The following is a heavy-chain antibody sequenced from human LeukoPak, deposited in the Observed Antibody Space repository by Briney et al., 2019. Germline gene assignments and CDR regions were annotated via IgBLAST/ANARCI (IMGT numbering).Heavy chain of an antibody. V-gene: IGHV1-69*13. Sequence: ASVKVSCKASGGTFSSYAISWVRQAPGQGLEWMGGIIPIFGTANYAQKFQGRVTITADESTSTAYMELSSLRSEDTAVYYCARASSHYGSGSYSLDYWGQGTLVTVSS. CDR2: IIPIFGTA. CDR3: ARASSHYGSGSYSLDY. D-gene: IGHD3-10*01. CDR1: GGTFSSYA. J-gene: IGHJ4*02.